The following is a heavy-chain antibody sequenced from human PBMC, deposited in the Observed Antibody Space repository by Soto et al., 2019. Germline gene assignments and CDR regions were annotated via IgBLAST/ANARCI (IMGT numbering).Heavy chain of an antibody. V-gene: IGHV3-23*01. J-gene: IGHJ4*02. CDR1: GFTFSSYA. D-gene: IGHD3-9*01. Sequence: VGSLRLSCAASGFTFSSYAMTWVRQAPGKGLEWVSVISGRGDSTYYADSVKGRFTISRDNSKNTLYLQMNSLGAEDTAAYYCGKDNYHFDWLLFDFWGQGTLVTVSS. CDR2: ISGRGDST. CDR3: GKDNYHFDWLLFDF.